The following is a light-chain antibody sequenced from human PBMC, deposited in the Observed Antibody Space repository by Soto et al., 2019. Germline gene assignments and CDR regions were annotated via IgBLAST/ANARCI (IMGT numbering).Light chain of an antibody. CDR3: QHYNSYSPTWT. V-gene: IGKV1-5*03. Sequence: DIQMTQSPSTLSASVGDRVTITCRASQTISTWLAWYQQKPGKAPKLLIYKASNLESGVPSRFSGSGSGTEFTLTISSLQPDDFATYYCQHYNSYSPTWTFGQGTKVDIK. CDR1: QTISTW. J-gene: IGKJ1*01. CDR2: KAS.